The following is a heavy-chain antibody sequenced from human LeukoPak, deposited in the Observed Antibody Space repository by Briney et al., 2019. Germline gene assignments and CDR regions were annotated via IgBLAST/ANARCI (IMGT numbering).Heavy chain of an antibody. CDR1: GGSISSSSYH. J-gene: IGHJ4*02. CDR3: ARTIGYRRQSSFDY. D-gene: IGHD5-18*01. V-gene: IGHV4-39*01. CDR2: IYYSGST. Sequence: SSETLSLTCTVSGGSISSSSYHWGWIRQPPGKGLEWIGSIYYSGSTYYNPSLKSRVTISVDTSKNQFSLKLSSVTAADTAVYYCARTIGYRRQSSFDYWGQGTLVTVSS.